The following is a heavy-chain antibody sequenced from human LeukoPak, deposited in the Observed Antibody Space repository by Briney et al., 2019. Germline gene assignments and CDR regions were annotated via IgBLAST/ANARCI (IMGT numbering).Heavy chain of an antibody. Sequence: GGSLRLSCAASGFTFSSYAISWVRQAPGKVLEWVSFISASGTGTYYADSVKGRFTISRDNSKNTLYLQMNSLRDEDTAVYYCAKDNYRVAVAGNLIRWFDPWGQGTLVTVS. CDR2: ISASGTGT. CDR3: AKDNYRVAVAGNLIRWFDP. CDR1: GFTFSSYA. V-gene: IGHV3-23*01. D-gene: IGHD6-19*01. J-gene: IGHJ5*02.